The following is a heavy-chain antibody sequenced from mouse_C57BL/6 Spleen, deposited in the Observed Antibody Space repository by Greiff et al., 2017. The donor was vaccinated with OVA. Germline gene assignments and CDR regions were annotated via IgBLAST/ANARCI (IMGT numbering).Heavy chain of an antibody. Sequence: QVQLQQSGAELVRPGTSVKVSCKASGYAFTNYLIEWVKQRPGQGLEWIGVINPGSGGTNYNEKFKGKATLTADKSSSTAYMQLSSLTSEDSAVYFCARTQTAQAWGFAYWGQGTLVTVSA. CDR3: ARTQTAQAWGFAY. J-gene: IGHJ3*01. V-gene: IGHV1-54*01. CDR1: GYAFTNYL. CDR2: INPGSGGT. D-gene: IGHD3-2*02.